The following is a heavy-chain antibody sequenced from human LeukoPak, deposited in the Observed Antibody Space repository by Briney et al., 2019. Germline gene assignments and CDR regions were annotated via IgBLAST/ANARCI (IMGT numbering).Heavy chain of an antibody. CDR3: ASESPRRQGLMVYEGAHDAFDI. Sequence: PSETLSLTCAVYGGSFSGYYWSWIRQPPGKGLEWIGEINHSGSTNYNPSLKSRVTISVDTSKNQFSLKLSSVTAADTAVYYCASESPRRQGLMVYEGAHDAFDIWGQGTMVTVSS. CDR2: INHSGST. J-gene: IGHJ3*02. V-gene: IGHV4-34*01. D-gene: IGHD2-8*01. CDR1: GGSFSGYY.